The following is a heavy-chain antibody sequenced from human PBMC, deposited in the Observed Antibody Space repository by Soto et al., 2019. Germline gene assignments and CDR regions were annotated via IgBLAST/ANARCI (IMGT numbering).Heavy chain of an antibody. D-gene: IGHD3-16*01. CDR1: GGSISSGGYS. CDR3: ARGQGGSADY. V-gene: IGHV4-30-2*01. Sequence: KPSETLSLTCAVSGGSISSGGYSWSWIRQPPGKGLEWIGYIYHSGSTYYNPSLKSRVTISVDRSKNQFSLKLSSVTAADTAVYYCARGQGGSADYWGQGTLVTVSS. J-gene: IGHJ4*02. CDR2: IYHSGST.